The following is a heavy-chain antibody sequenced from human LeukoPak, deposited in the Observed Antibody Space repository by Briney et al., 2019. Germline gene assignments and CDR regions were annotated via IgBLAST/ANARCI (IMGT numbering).Heavy chain of an antibody. D-gene: IGHD4-17*01. CDR2: IGDSGSST. J-gene: IGHJ3*02. CDR3: ARRPYAGAFDI. Sequence: PGGSLRLSCAASGFTFSKYAMSWVRQVPGKGLEWVSSIGDSGSSTYYADSVKGQFIISRDNSKNTLYLQMSSLRVEDTAIYYCARRPYAGAFDIWGQGTMVTVSS. CDR1: GFTFSKYA. V-gene: IGHV3-23*01.